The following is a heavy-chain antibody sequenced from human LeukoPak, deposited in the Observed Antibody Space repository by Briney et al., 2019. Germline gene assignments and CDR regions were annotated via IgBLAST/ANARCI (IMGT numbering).Heavy chain of an antibody. J-gene: IGHJ3*02. CDR2: ISSSSSYI. CDR1: GFTFSSYG. D-gene: IGHD4-17*01. Sequence: GGSLRLSCAASGFTFSSYGMSWVRQAPRKGLEWVSAISSSSSYIYYADSVKGRLTISRDNAKNSLYLQMNSLRAEDTAVYYCARAGDYYAFDIWGQGTMVTVSS. V-gene: IGHV3-21*01. CDR3: ARAGDYYAFDI.